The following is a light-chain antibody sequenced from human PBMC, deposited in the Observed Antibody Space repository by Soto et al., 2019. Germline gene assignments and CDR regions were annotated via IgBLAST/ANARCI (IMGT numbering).Light chain of an antibody. CDR2: NVS. CDR1: SSDVGGYNY. Sequence: QSVLTQPASVSGSPGQAITVSCTGTSSDVGGYNYVSWYQQHPGKAPKLIIYNVSNGPSGISNRFSGSKSGNTAFLTISGLQAEDEGDYYCSSYSSSSTVLFGGGTKVTVL. V-gene: IGLV2-14*01. CDR3: SSYSSSSTVL. J-gene: IGLJ2*01.